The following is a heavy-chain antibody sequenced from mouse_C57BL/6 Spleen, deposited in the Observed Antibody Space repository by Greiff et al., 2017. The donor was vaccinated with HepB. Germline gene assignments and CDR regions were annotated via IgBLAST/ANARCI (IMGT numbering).Heavy chain of an antibody. CDR1: GYSITSGYY. CDR2: ISYDGSN. Sequence: EVKLQESGPGLVKPSQSLSLSCSVSGYSITSGYYWNLIRQFPGNKLEWMGYISYDGSNNYNPSLKNRITITRDTSTNQFFLKFDTVTTEDTATYYCARYRGGYDGSWFAYWGQGTLVTVSS. D-gene: IGHD2-2*01. V-gene: IGHV3-6*01. CDR3: ARYRGGYDGSWFAY. J-gene: IGHJ3*01.